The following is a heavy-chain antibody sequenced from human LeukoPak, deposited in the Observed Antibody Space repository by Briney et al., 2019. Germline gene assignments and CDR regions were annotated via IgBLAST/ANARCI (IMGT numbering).Heavy chain of an antibody. CDR1: GFTFSDYH. Sequence: GGSLRLSCAASGFTFSDYHMSWIRQAPGKGLEWVSYISSSGSTIYYADSVKGRFTISRDNAKNSLYLQMNSLRAEDTAVYYCARVASSSWYEGDYWGQGTLVTVSS. J-gene: IGHJ4*02. CDR2: ISSSGSTI. CDR3: ARVASSSWYEGDY. D-gene: IGHD6-13*01. V-gene: IGHV3-11*01.